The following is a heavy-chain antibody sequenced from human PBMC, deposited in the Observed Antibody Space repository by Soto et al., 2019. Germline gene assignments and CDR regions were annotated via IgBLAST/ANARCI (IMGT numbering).Heavy chain of an antibody. D-gene: IGHD6-19*01. CDR2: ISYDGNNK. CDR3: AQGGYISGWYNPGDY. V-gene: IGHV3-30*18. J-gene: IGHJ4*02. CDR1: GFTFSNCG. Sequence: GGSLRLSCAASGFTFSNCGMHWVRQAPGKGLEWVAVISYDGNNKFYADSVKGRFTISRDNSRNTLFLQMNGLRIEDTAVYYCAQGGYISGWYNPGDYWGQGIQVTVSS.